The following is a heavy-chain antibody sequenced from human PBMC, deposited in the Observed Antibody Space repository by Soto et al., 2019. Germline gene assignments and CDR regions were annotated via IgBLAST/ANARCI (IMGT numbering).Heavy chain of an antibody. CDR2: IYSGGST. Sequence: EVQLVETGGGLIQPGGSLRLSCAASGFTVSSNYMSWVRQAPGKGLEWVSVIYSGGSTYYADSVKGRFTISRENSKNTLYLQMNSLSAEDTAVYYCARVGVVVSDAFDIWGQGTMVTVSS. J-gene: IGHJ3*02. D-gene: IGHD3-22*01. V-gene: IGHV3-53*02. CDR1: GFTVSSNY. CDR3: ARVGVVVSDAFDI.